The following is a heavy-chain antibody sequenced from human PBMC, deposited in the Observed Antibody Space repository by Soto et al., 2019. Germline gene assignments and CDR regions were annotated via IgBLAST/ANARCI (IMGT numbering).Heavy chain of an antibody. V-gene: IGHV3-64*01. CDR2: ISSNGGST. CDR1: GFTFSSYV. D-gene: IGHD2-2*01. CDR3: ARKSGVVVVPAAMPYYGMDV. J-gene: IGHJ6*02. Sequence: GGSLRLSCAASGFTFSSYVMHWVRQAPGKGLEYVSAISSNGGSTYYANSVKGRFTISRDNSKNTLYLQMGSLRAEDMAVYYCARKSGVVVVPAAMPYYGMDVWGQGTTVTVSS.